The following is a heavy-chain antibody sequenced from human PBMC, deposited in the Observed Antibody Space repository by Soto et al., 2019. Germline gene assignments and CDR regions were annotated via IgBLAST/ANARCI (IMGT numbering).Heavy chain of an antibody. V-gene: IGHV1-69*01. CDR2: IIPMFGTP. Sequence: QVQLVQSGAEVKKPGSSVKVSCKASGDAFTNYIFDWVRQAPGQGLEWMGGIIPMFGTPKYAQTFQDRVTISADVYTGTAYLELTRLRFDDTAVYYCARGRDQPPVGLYFDSWGEGTRVTVSS. D-gene: IGHD1-26*01. J-gene: IGHJ4*02. CDR3: ARGRDQPPVGLYFDS. CDR1: GDAFTNYI.